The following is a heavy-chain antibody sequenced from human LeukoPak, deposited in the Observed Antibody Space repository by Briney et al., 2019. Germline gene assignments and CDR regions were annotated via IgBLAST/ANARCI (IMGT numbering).Heavy chain of an antibody. CDR3: ARGAPYCSGGSCYYEGYYYYGMDV. CDR2: INHSGST. Sequence: SETLSLTCAVYGGSFSDYYWSWIRQPPGKGLEWIGEINHSGSTNYKSSLKSRVTISVDASKNQFSLKLSSVTAADTAVYYCARGAPYCSGGSCYYEGYYYYGMDVWGQGTTVTVSS. V-gene: IGHV4-34*01. J-gene: IGHJ6*02. D-gene: IGHD2-15*01. CDR1: GGSFSDYY.